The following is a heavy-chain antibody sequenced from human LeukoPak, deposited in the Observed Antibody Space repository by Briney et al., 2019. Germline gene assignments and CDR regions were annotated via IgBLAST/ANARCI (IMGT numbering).Heavy chain of an antibody. J-gene: IGHJ4*02. CDR2: IYHSGST. CDR1: GGSISSGGYY. D-gene: IGHD2-2*01. CDR3: ARYHCSGTSCLNFDY. Sequence: SETLSLTCTVSGGSISSGGYYWSWIRQPPGKGLEWIGYIYHSGSTYYNPSLKSRVTISVDTSKNQFSLKLSSVTAADTAVYYCARYHCSGTSCLNFDYWGQGTLVTVSS. V-gene: IGHV4-30-2*02.